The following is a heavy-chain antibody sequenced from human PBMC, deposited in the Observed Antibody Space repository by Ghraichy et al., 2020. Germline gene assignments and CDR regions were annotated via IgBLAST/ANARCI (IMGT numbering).Heavy chain of an antibody. V-gene: IGHV1-18*04. CDR3: ARGDCSSTSCYRPGYYGMDV. CDR1: GYTFIDYG. J-gene: IGHJ6*02. Sequence: ASVKVSCKTSGYTFIDYGISWVRQAPGQGLEWMGWISAYNGNTKYAQKFQGRVTMTTDTSTSTAYMDLRSLRSDETAIYYCARGDCSSTSCYRPGYYGMDVWGQGTTVTVSS. D-gene: IGHD2-2*01. CDR2: ISAYNGNT.